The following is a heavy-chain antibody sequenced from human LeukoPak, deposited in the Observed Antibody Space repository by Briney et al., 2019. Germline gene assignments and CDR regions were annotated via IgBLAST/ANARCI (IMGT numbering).Heavy chain of an antibody. V-gene: IGHV1-24*01. J-gene: IGHJ4*02. CDR2: FDPEDGET. CDR3: ATAPVYDSSGYYYLYYFDY. Sequence: HGASVKVSCKVSGYTLTELSMHWVRQAPGKGLEWMGGFDPEDGETIYAQKFQGRVTMTEDTSTDTAYMELSSLRSEDTAVYYCATAPVYDSSGYYYLYYFDYWGQGTLVTVSS. D-gene: IGHD3-22*01. CDR1: GYTLTELS.